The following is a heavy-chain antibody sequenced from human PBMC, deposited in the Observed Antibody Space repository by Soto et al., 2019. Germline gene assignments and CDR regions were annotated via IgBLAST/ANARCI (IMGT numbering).Heavy chain of an antibody. J-gene: IGHJ4*02. CDR2: IGTAGDT. CDR1: GFTFSGFD. CDR3: AKSQEIGTHFFDS. D-gene: IGHD6-13*01. V-gene: IGHV3-13*01. Sequence: GGSLRLSCDASGFTFSGFDMHWARQPTGKGLEWVSSIGTAGDTYYAVSVKGRFTISRDNAKNSLSLQMNSLRAGDMAVYFCAKSQEIGTHFFDSWGQGTQVTVSS.